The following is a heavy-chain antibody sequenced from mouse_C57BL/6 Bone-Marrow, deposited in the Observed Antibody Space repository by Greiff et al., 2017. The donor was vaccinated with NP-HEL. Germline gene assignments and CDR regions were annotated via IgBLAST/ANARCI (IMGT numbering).Heavy chain of an antibody. CDR3: TNFSHYYGSSRHWYFDV. Sequence: EVQLQQSGTVLARPGASVKMSCKTSGYTFTSYWMHWVKQRPGQGLEWIGAIYPGNSDTSYNQKFKGKAKLTAVTSASTAYMELSSLTNEDSAVYYCTNFSHYYGSSRHWYFDVWGTGTTVTVSS. CDR2: IYPGNSDT. V-gene: IGHV1-5*01. J-gene: IGHJ1*03. CDR1: GYTFTSYW. D-gene: IGHD1-1*01.